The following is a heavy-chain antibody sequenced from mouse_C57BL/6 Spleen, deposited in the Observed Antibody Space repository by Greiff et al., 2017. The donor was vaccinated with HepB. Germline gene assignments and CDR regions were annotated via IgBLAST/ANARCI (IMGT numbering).Heavy chain of an antibody. CDR2: IYPRSGNT. CDR1: GYTFTSYG. D-gene: IGHD1-1*01. CDR3: ARSGFITTVVAKDY. J-gene: IGHJ2*01. V-gene: IGHV1-81*01. Sequence: QVQLKQSGAELARPGASVKLSCKASGYTFTSYGISWVKQRTGQGLEWIGEIYPRSGNTYYNEKFKGKATLTADKSSSTAYMELRSLTSEDSAVYFWARSGFITTVVAKDYWGQGTTLTVSS.